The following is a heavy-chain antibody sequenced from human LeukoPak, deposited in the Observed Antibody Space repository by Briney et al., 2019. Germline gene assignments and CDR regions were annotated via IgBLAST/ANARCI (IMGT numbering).Heavy chain of an antibody. CDR1: GFTFSRHW. J-gene: IGHJ4*02. D-gene: IGHD3-10*01. V-gene: IGHV3-7*01. CDR2: TKQDGSEK. Sequence: GGSLRLSCAASGFTFSRHWMSWVRQAPGKGLEWVANTKQDGSEKYYVDSVKGRFTISRDNAKNSLYLQMNSLRAEDTTVYYCARTYYDSGSLIENWGQGTLVTVSS. CDR3: ARTYYDSGSLIEN.